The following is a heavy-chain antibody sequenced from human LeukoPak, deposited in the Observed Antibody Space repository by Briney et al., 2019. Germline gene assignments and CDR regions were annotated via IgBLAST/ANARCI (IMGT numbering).Heavy chain of an antibody. Sequence: ASVKVSCKASGYTFTGYYMHWVRQAPGQGLEWMGRINPNSGGTNYAQKFQGRVTMTRDTSISTAYMELSRLRSDDTAVYYCARDGLGGITMTVSWGQGTLVTVSS. CDR3: ARDGLGGITMTVS. V-gene: IGHV1-2*06. CDR1: GYTFTGYY. J-gene: IGHJ4*02. D-gene: IGHD3-22*01. CDR2: INPNSGGT.